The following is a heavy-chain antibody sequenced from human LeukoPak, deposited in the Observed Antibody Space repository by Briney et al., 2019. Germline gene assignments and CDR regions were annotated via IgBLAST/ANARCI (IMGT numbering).Heavy chain of an antibody. CDR1: GFIINNNY. D-gene: IGHD3-22*01. CDR2: IHINADT. CDR3: ARDGLGSSGPVAFDV. V-gene: IGHV3-66*01. J-gene: IGHJ3*01. Sequence: GGSLRLSCVASGFIINNNYVSWVRQAPGRGLEWVSIIHINADTHYADSVKGRFTIYRDNSKNTLYLQMNSLRSEDTAVYYCARDGLGSSGPVAFDVWGQGAMVTVSS.